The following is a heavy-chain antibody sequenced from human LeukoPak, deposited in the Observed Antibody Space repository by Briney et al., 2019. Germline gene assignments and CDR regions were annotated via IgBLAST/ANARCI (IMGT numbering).Heavy chain of an antibody. CDR2: ISSSSSYI. D-gene: IGHD2-15*01. Sequence: RGSLRLSCAASGFTFSSYSMNWVRQAPGKGLEWVSSISSSSSYIYYADSVKGRFTISRDNAKNSLYLQMNSLGAEDTAVYYCARGGGGASRGDPEYFQHWGQGTLVTVSS. J-gene: IGHJ1*01. CDR1: GFTFSSYS. V-gene: IGHV3-21*01. CDR3: ARGGGGASRGDPEYFQH.